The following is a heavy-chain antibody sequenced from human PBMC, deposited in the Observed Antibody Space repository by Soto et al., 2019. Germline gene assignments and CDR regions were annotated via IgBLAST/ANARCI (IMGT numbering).Heavy chain of an antibody. Sequence: GGSLRLSCAASGFTFSSYGMHWVRQAPGKGLEWVAVISYDGSNKYYADSVKGRFTISRDNSKNTLYLQMNSLRAEDTAVYYCAKDGSSSSSWNFQHWGQGTLVTVSS. V-gene: IGHV3-30*18. CDR1: GFTFSSYG. J-gene: IGHJ1*01. CDR3: AKDGSSSSSWNFQH. CDR2: ISYDGSNK. D-gene: IGHD6-6*01.